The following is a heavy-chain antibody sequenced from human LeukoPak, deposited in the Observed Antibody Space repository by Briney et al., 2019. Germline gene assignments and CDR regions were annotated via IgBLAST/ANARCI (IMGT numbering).Heavy chain of an antibody. J-gene: IGHJ4*02. V-gene: IGHV3-23*01. D-gene: IGHD3-22*01. Sequence: PGGSLRLSCAASGFTFSSYAMSWVRQAPGKGLEWVSAISGSGGSTYYADSVKGRFTISRDNSKNTLYLQMNSLRAEDTAVYYCAKPPRPSYYVSSGYYYWGQGTLVTVSS. CDR3: AKPPRPSYYVSSGYYY. CDR1: GFTFSSYA. CDR2: ISGSGGST.